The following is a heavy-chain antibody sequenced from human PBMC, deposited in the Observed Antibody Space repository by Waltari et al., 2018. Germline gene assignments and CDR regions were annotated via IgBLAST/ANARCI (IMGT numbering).Heavy chain of an antibody. CDR1: GYTFTSYD. Sequence: QVQLVQSGAEVKKPGASVKVACKASGYTFTSYDINWVRQATGQGLEWMGWMNPNSGNTGYAQKFQGRVTMTRNTSISTAYMELSSLRSEDTAVYYCARGQLVVVPAAIGYWGQGTLVTVSS. J-gene: IGHJ4*02. CDR2: MNPNSGNT. V-gene: IGHV1-8*01. CDR3: ARGQLVVVPAAIGY. D-gene: IGHD2-2*02.